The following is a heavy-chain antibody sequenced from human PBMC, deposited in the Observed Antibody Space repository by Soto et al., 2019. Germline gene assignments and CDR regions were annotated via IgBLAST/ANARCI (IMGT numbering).Heavy chain of an antibody. J-gene: IGHJ3*02. Sequence: PPGGSLRLSCAASGFTFSSYAMSWVRQAPGKGLEWDSTISGSGGITYYADSVKGRFTISRDNSKNTLYLQMNSLRAEDTAVYYCAKDRYYDFWSGYKEYPNRAFDIWGQGTMVTVS. CDR3: AKDRYYDFWSGYKEYPNRAFDI. D-gene: IGHD3-3*01. CDR1: GFTFSSYA. CDR2: ISGSGGIT. V-gene: IGHV3-23*01.